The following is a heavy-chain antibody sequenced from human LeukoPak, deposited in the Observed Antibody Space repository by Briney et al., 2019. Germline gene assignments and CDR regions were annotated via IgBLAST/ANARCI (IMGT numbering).Heavy chain of an antibody. V-gene: IGHV3-23*01. Sequence: GGSLRLSCAASGFTFDDYAMHWVRQAPGKGLEWVSGITSSGDDTFYADSVKGRFTISRDTSKNTLSLQMNSLRDDDTAVYYCARDPWGIGSAFDYWGRGALVTVSS. J-gene: IGHJ4*02. CDR3: ARDPWGIGSAFDY. CDR1: GFTFDDYA. D-gene: IGHD1-26*01. CDR2: ITSSGDDT.